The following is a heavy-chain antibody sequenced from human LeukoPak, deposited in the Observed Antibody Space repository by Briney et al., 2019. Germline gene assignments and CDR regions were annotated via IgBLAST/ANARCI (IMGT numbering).Heavy chain of an antibody. Sequence: SETLSLTCAVSGYSISSDYYWGWIRQPPGKGLEWIGSIYHSGSTYYNPSLKSRVTISVDTSKNQFSLKLSSVTAADTAVYYCARLVGPGWFDPWGQGTLVTVSS. V-gene: IGHV4-38-2*01. CDR2: IYHSGST. CDR3: ARLVGPGWFDP. CDR1: GYSISSDYY. J-gene: IGHJ5*02. D-gene: IGHD1-26*01.